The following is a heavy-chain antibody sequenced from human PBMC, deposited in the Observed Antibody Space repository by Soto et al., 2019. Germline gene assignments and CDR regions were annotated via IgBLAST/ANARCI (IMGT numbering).Heavy chain of an antibody. D-gene: IGHD3-3*01. V-gene: IGHV2-5*02. Sequence: QITLKESGPPLVKPTQTLTLTCTFSGFSLSTSGVGVGWIRQPPGKALEWLALIYWDDDKRYSPSLKSRLTITKDTSKNQVVLTMTNMDPVDTATYYCAHKGNYDFWSGSYMDVWGQGTTVTVSS. CDR3: AHKGNYDFWSGSYMDV. J-gene: IGHJ6*02. CDR2: IYWDDDK. CDR1: GFSLSTSGVG.